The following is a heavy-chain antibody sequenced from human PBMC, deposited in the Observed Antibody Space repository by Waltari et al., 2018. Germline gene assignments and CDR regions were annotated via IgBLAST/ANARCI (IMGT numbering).Heavy chain of an antibody. J-gene: IGHJ2*01. D-gene: IGHD4-17*01. CDR2: IPGRGRGT. CDR3: AKADFGDPYWYFNL. Sequence: DVQLLESGGGLVHPGGSLRLSCAASGFTFSIYPMAWVRQAPGKGLEWVSTIPGRGRGTAYADSVKGRFTISRDNSRNTLDLQMNTLRAEDTAIYFCAKADFGDPYWYFNLWGRGTLVTVSS. V-gene: IGHV3-23*01. CDR1: GFTFSIYP.